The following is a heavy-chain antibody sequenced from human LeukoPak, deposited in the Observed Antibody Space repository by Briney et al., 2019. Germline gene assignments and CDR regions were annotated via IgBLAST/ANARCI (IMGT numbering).Heavy chain of an antibody. J-gene: IGHJ4*02. CDR2: ISGSGGST. V-gene: IGHV3-23*01. Sequence: GGSLRLSCVVSGFTFNRCWMSWVRQAPGKGLEWVSAISGSGGSTYYADSVKGRFTISRDNSKNTLYLQMNSLRAEDTAVYYCAKGGPYSSGHNPWDYFDYWGQGTLVTVSS. CDR1: GFTFNRCW. CDR3: AKGGPYSSGHNPWDYFDY. D-gene: IGHD6-19*01.